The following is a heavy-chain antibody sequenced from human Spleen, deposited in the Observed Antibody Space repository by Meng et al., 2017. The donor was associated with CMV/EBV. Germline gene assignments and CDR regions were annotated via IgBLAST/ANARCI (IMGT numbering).Heavy chain of an antibody. CDR3: ASALIQLWFGGYYYYGMDV. Sequence: SETLSLTCTVSGGSVSSGSYYWSWIRQPPGKGLEWIGYIYYSGSTNYNPSLKSRVTISVDTSKNQFSLKLSSVTAADTAVYYCASALIQLWFGGYYYYGMDVWGQGTTVTVSS. D-gene: IGHD5-18*01. CDR1: GGSVSSGSYY. CDR2: IYYSGST. J-gene: IGHJ6*02. V-gene: IGHV4-61*01.